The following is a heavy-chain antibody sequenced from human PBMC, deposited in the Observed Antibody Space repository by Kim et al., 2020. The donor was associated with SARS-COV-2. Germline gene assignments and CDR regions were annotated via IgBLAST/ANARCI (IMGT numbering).Heavy chain of an antibody. Sequence: SVKGRFTISRDNSKNTLYLQMNRLRAEDTAVYYCAKDSLYDFWSGYYFDYWGQGTLVTVSS. CDR3: AKDSLYDFWSGYYFDY. V-gene: IGHV3-23*01. J-gene: IGHJ4*02. D-gene: IGHD3-3*01.